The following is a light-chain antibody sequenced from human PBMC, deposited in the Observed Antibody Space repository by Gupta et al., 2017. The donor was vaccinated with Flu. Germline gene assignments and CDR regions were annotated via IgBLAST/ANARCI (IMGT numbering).Light chain of an antibody. J-gene: IGLJ2*01. CDR2: GNN. CDR1: SANIGAGYD. CDR3: QSYDSSLSGVV. V-gene: IGLV1-40*01. Sequence: QSVLTQPPSVSGAPGQRVTISCPGRSANIGAGYDVHWYQQLPGTAPKLLIYGNNNRPSGVPDRFSGSKSGASASLAITGLQAEDEADYYCQSYDSSLSGVVFGGGTKLTVL.